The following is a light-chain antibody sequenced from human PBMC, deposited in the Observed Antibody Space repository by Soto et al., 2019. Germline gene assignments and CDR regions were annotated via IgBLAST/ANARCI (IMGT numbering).Light chain of an antibody. CDR2: DVS. CDR1: SSDVGGNKY. J-gene: IGLJ1*01. CDR3: RAFTGTTYA. V-gene: IGLV2-14*01. Sequence: QSVLTQPSSVSGSPGQSITLSCTGNSSDVGGNKYVSWYQQYPGKAPKLMICDVSNRPSGVSNRFSGSKSGNTASLTISGLQAQDEADYYCRAFTGTTYAFGTGTKVTVL.